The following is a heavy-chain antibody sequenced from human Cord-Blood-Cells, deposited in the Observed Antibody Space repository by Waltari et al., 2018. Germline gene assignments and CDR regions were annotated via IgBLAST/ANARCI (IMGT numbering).Heavy chain of an antibody. CDR2: IDPNSGGT. V-gene: IGHV1-2*06. CDR1: GYTCTGYY. CDR3: ARARWELLLDY. J-gene: IGHJ4*02. D-gene: IGHD1-26*01. Sequence: QVQLVQSGAEVKTPGASVKVSCKASGYTCTGYYMPLLRQAPGQGLEWMGRIDPNSGGTNYAQKFQGRVTMTRDTSISTAYMELSRLRSDDTAVYYCARARWELLLDYWGQGTLVTVSS.